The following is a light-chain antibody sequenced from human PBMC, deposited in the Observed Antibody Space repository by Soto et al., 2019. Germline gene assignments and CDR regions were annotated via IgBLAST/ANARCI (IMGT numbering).Light chain of an antibody. CDR3: QQYNNWSPYT. CDR2: DAS. V-gene: IGKV3-15*01. Sequence: EILMTQSPATLSVSPGDRATLSCRASQSVSSSLAWYQQKPGQAPRLLMYDASTRATGIPARFSGSGSGTEFSLTISSRQSEDFAVYYCQQYNNWSPYTVGEGTKVDI. CDR1: QSVSSS. J-gene: IGKJ2*01.